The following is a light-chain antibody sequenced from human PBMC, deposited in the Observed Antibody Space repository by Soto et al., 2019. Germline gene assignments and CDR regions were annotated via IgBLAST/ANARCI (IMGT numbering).Light chain of an antibody. V-gene: IGKV3-15*01. J-gene: IGKJ2*01. Sequence: EIVMTQSPATLSVFPGERATLSCRASQSISTNLAWYQLKPGQAPRLLIYGASASATGIPAKFSGSGSGTEFALTISSLQSEDFAVYYCHQYNNWLPYTFGQGTKLEIK. CDR2: GAS. CDR3: HQYNNWLPYT. CDR1: QSISTN.